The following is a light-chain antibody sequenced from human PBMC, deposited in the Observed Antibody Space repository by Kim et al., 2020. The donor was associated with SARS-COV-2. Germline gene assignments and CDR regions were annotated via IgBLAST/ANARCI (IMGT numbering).Light chain of an antibody. CDR1: KLGDKY. J-gene: IGLJ3*02. CDR3: QAWDSSTRV. V-gene: IGLV3-1*01. Sequence: GAPGQTASITCSGDKLGDKYACWYKQKPGQSPVLVIYQDSKRPSGIPERFSGSNSGNTATLTISGTQAMDEADYYCQAWDSSTRVFGGGTQLTVL. CDR2: QDS.